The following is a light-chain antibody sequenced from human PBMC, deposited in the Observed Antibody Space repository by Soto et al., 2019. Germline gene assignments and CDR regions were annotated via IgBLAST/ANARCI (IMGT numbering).Light chain of an antibody. V-gene: IGKV1-9*01. J-gene: IGKJ4*01. CDR3: QHLNSYPLT. Sequence: IQLTQSPSSLSASVGDSVTITCRASQGISSYLAWYQQEPGKAPKLLIYATSTLQSGVPSRFSGGGSGTDFTLTISSLQPEDFATYYSQHLNSYPLTFGGGTKVEIK. CDR2: ATS. CDR1: QGISSY.